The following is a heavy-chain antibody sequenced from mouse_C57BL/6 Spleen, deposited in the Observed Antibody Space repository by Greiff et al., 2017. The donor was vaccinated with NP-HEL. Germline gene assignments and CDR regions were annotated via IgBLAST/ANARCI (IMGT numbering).Heavy chain of an antibody. V-gene: IGHV1-7*01. CDR2: INPSSGYT. J-gene: IGHJ1*03. Sequence: QAQLKQSGAELAKPGASVKLSCKASGYTFTSYWMHWVKQRPGQGLEWIGYINPSSGYTKYNQKFKDKATLTADKSSSTAYMQLSSLTYEDSAVYYCAREGEGWYFDVWGTGTTVTVSS. CDR3: AREGEGWYFDV. CDR1: GYTFTSYW.